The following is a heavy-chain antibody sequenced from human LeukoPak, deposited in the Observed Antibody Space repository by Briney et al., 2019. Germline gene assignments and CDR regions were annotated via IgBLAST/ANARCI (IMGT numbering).Heavy chain of an antibody. D-gene: IGHD6-19*01. Sequence: SQTLSLTCAISGDSVSSNSAAWIWIRQSPSRGLEWLGRTYYRSKWYSDYGISVRGRITINPDTSKNHFYLQLKSVTPEDTAVYYCAPYGSAWYVDSWGQGTLVTVSS. J-gene: IGHJ4*02. CDR2: TYYRSKWYS. V-gene: IGHV6-1*01. CDR1: GDSVSSNSAA. CDR3: APYGSAWYVDS.